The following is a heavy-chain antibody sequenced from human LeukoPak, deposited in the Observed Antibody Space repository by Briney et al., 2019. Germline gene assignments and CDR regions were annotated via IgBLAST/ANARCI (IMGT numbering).Heavy chain of an antibody. CDR1: GFTFSSYA. Sequence: PGGSLRLSCSASGFTFSSYAMHWVRQAPGKGREYVSAISSNGGSTYYADSVKGRFTISRDNSKNTLYLQMSSLRAEDTAVYYCAKGFLGSSIAVAGYWGQGTLVTVSS. V-gene: IGHV3-64D*06. J-gene: IGHJ4*02. CDR2: ISSNGGST. D-gene: IGHD6-19*01. CDR3: AKGFLGSSIAVAGY.